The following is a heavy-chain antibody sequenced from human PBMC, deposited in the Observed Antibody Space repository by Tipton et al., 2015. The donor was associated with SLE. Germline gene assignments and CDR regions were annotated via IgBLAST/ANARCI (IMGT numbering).Heavy chain of an antibody. Sequence: TLSLTCTVSGGSINNSYYYWGWIRQPPGKGLEWIANIYYSGSTFYNPSLKSRVSISVDTSKNQFSLRLSSVTAADTAVYYCARRSSSLGVYFDYWGQGTLVTVSS. D-gene: IGHD6-6*01. CDR2: IYYSGST. CDR3: ARRSSSLGVYFDY. V-gene: IGHV4-39*07. J-gene: IGHJ4*02. CDR1: GGSINNSYYY.